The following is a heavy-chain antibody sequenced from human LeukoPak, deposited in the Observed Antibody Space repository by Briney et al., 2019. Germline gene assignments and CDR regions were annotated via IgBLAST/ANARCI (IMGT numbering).Heavy chain of an antibody. Sequence: GRSLRLSCAASGFTFSSYGMHWVRQAPGKGLEWVAVIWYDGSNKYYADSVKGRFTISRDNSKNTLYLQMNSLRAEDTAVYYCAKILGIAAQAQNDAFDIWGQGTMVTVSS. V-gene: IGHV3-33*06. CDR3: AKILGIAAQAQNDAFDI. D-gene: IGHD6-6*01. CDR2: IWYDGSNK. J-gene: IGHJ3*02. CDR1: GFTFSSYG.